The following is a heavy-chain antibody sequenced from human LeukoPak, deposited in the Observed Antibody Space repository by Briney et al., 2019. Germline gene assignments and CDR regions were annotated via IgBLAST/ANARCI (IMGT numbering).Heavy chain of an antibody. CDR2: ISAYSGNT. D-gene: IGHD6-19*01. CDR1: GYTFTSYG. Sequence: ASVKVSCKASGYTFTSYGISWVRQAPGQGLEWMGWISAYSGNTNYAQKLQGRVTITTDTSKSTAYMELRSLRSDDTAVYYCASGGAHSSGWYLPPGLSSFDYWGQGTLVTVSS. V-gene: IGHV1-18*01. J-gene: IGHJ4*02. CDR3: ASGGAHSSGWYLPPGLSSFDY.